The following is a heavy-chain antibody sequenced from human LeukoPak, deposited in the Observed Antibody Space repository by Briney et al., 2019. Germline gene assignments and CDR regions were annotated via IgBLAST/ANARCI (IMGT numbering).Heavy chain of an antibody. CDR3: ARTPTYSSGWYRPHDY. J-gene: IGHJ4*02. D-gene: IGHD6-19*01. CDR1: GGSFSGYY. Sequence: SETLSLTCAVYGGSFSGYYWSWIRQPPGRGLEWIGEINHSGSTNYNPSLKSRVTISVDTSKNQFSLKLSSVTAADTAVYYCARTPTYSSGWYRPHDYWGQGTLVTVSS. CDR2: INHSGST. V-gene: IGHV4-34*01.